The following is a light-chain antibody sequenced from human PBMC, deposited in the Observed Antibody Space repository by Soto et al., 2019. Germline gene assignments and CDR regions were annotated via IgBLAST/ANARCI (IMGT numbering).Light chain of an antibody. CDR1: QSVSSSY. CDR3: QQYGRSPWT. CDR2: GAS. J-gene: IGKJ1*01. V-gene: IGKV3-20*01. Sequence: EVVVTQSPGTLSLSPGERATLSCRASQSVSSSYLAWYQQKPGQTPRLLIYGASTRATAIPDRFSGSGSGTDFILTISRLEPEDFAVYYCQQYGRSPWTFGQGTKVDIK.